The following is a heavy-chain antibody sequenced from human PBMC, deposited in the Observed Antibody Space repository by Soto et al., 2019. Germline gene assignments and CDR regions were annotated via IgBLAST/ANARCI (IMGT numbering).Heavy chain of an antibody. CDR2: IYYSGST. V-gene: IGHV4-59*01. Sequence: SETLSLTCTVSGGSISSYYWSWIRQPPGKGLGWIGYIYYSGSTNYNPSLKSRVTISVDTSKSQFSLKLSSATAADTAAYYCERVGYSYGLDYWGQGTLVTVSS. CDR1: GGSISSYY. J-gene: IGHJ4*02. CDR3: ERVGYSYGLDY. D-gene: IGHD5-18*01.